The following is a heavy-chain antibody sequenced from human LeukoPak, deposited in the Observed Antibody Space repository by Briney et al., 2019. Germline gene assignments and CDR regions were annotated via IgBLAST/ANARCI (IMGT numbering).Heavy chain of an antibody. D-gene: IGHD2-21*02. CDR2: IRYDGSKT. Sequence: GSLRLSCAASGFTFSTYGIHWARQAPGKGLEWVAFIRYDGSKTHYADSVKGRFTISRDNSKNTMYLQMNSLRAEDTAVYYCAKGKRQARILYCGGDCHRSGFDPWGQGTLVTVSS. CDR1: GFTFSTYG. J-gene: IGHJ5*02. CDR3: AKGKRQARILYCGGDCHRSGFDP. V-gene: IGHV3-30*02.